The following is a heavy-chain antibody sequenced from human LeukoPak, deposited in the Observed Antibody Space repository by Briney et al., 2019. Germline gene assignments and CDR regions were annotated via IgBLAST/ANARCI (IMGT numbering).Heavy chain of an antibody. CDR1: GFTFSSYD. Sequence: GGSLRLSCAASGFTFSSYDMHWVRQAPGKGLEWVALISYDGSNKYYADSVKGRFTISRDNSKNTLYLQMNSLRAEDTAVYYCARGGFEVVTANWFDPWGQGTLVTVSS. CDR2: ISYDGSNK. J-gene: IGHJ5*02. D-gene: IGHD2-21*02. CDR3: ARGGFEVVTANWFDP. V-gene: IGHV3-30*03.